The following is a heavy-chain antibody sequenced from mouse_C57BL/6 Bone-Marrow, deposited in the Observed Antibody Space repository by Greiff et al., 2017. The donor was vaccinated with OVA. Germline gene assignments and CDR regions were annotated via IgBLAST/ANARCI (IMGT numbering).Heavy chain of an antibody. V-gene: IGHV5-6*01. Sequence: EVKVVESGGDLVKPGGSLKLSCAASGFTFSSYGMSWVRQTPDKRLEWVATISSGGSYTYYPDSVKGRFTISRDNAKNTLYLQMSSLKSEDTAMYYCARPATVEAMDYWGQGTSVTVSS. CDR2: ISSGGSYT. D-gene: IGHD1-1*01. CDR3: ARPATVEAMDY. J-gene: IGHJ4*01. CDR1: GFTFSSYG.